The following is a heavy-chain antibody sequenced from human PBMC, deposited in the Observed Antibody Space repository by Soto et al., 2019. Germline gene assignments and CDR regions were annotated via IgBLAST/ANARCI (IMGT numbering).Heavy chain of an antibody. CDR2: FYRGGST. CDR3: AKDGPSGSYILA. V-gene: IGHV3-53*05. D-gene: IGHD6-19*01. J-gene: IGHJ5*02. CDR1: GFSVSDSS. Sequence: GGSLRLSCEVSGFSVSDSSMSWVRQAPGKGLEWVSVFYRGGSTDYADSVKGRFTISRDNSKNTLYLQMNSLRAEDTAVYYCAKDGPSGSYILAWGQGTLVTVSS.